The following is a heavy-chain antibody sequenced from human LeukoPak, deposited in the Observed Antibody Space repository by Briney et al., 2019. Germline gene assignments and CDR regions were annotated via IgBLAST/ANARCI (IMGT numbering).Heavy chain of an antibody. CDR1: GGSFSGYY. J-gene: IGHJ4*02. V-gene: IGHV4-34*01. D-gene: IGHD5-18*01. Sequence: PSETLSLTCAVYGGSFSGYYWSWIRQPPGKGLEWIGEINHSGSTNYNPSLKSRVTISVDTSKNQFSLKLSSVTAADTAVYYCARGRGYSLLKKYYFDYWGQGTLVTVSS. CDR2: INHSGST. CDR3: ARGRGYSLLKKYYFDY.